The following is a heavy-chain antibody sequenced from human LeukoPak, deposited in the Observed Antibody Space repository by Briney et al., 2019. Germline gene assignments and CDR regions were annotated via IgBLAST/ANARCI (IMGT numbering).Heavy chain of an antibody. V-gene: IGHV3-30*04. J-gene: IGHJ6*02. CDR1: GFTFSSYA. CDR2: ISYDGSNK. Sequence: PGRSLRLSCAASGFTFSSYAMHWVRQAPGKGLEWVAVISYDGSNKYYADSVKGRFTISRDNSKNTLYLQMNSLRAEDTAVYYCAPQLYCSGGSCSGYYSGMDVWGQGTTVTVS. CDR3: APQLYCSGGSCSGYYSGMDV. D-gene: IGHD2-15*01.